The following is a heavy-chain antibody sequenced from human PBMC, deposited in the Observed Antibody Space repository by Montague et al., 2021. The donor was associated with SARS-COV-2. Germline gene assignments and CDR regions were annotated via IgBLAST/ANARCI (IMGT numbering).Heavy chain of an antibody. V-gene: IGHV4-34*01. J-gene: IGHJ3*02. CDR2: VNQSGTT. D-gene: IGHD2-2*01. CDR3: ARGRRPVVVPVAGPAGRAFAI. Sequence: SETLSLTCAISGGSFSNYYWSWIRQPPGKGLEWIGEVNQSGTTIYNPSVTSGVTISEDASKNQFYLRLNSVTAADTAVYYCARGRRPVVVPVAGPAGRAFAIGAQGTMATAPS. CDR1: GGSFSNYY.